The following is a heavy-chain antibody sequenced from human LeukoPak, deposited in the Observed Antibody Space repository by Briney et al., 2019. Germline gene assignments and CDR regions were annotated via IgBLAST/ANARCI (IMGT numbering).Heavy chain of an antibody. D-gene: IGHD4-23*01. V-gene: IGHV4-59*08. CDR2: IYYSGST. Sequence: SETLSLTCTVSGGSISSYYWSWIRQPPGKGLEWIGYIYYSGSTNYNPSLKSRVTISVDTSKNQFSLKLSSVTAADTAVYYCARLRHDYGGKSPYLFDYWGQGTLVTVSS. J-gene: IGHJ4*02. CDR3: ARLRHDYGGKSPYLFDY. CDR1: GGSISSYY.